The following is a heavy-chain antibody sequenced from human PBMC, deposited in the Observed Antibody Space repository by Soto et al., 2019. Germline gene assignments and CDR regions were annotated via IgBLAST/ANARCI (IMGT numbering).Heavy chain of an antibody. D-gene: IGHD5-12*01. Sequence: ETLSLTCTVSGGSISSYYWSWIRQPPGKGLEWIGYIYYSGSTNYNPSLKSRVTISVDTSKNQFSLKLSSVTAADTAVYYCASSATTTQQFDYWGQGTLVTVSS. J-gene: IGHJ4*02. V-gene: IGHV4-59*01. CDR1: GGSISSYY. CDR2: IYYSGST. CDR3: ASSATTTQQFDY.